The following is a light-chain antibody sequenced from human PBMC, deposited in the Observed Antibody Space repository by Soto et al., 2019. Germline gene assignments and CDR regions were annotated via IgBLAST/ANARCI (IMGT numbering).Light chain of an antibody. CDR3: HQRQSWPRT. Sequence: EIVMTQSPPTLSVSPGERATLSCRAGQSVSSNLAWYQQKPGQAPRLLIYGASTRATGIPARFSGSGSGTEFTLTISSLQSEDFAVYYCHQRQSWPRTFGQGTKVDIK. V-gene: IGKV3-15*01. CDR2: GAS. CDR1: QSVSSN. J-gene: IGKJ1*01.